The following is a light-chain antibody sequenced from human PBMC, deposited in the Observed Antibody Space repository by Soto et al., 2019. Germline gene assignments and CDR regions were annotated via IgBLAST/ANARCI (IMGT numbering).Light chain of an antibody. J-gene: IGLJ3*02. V-gene: IGLV1-44*01. CDR2: NNN. CDR1: RSNIGRNS. Sequence: QSALTQAPSASGAPGQRVTISCSGARSNIGRNSANWYQQLPGTAPKLLIYNNNQRPSGVSDRFSGSESGTSASLAISGLQSEDEADYYCAAWDDSLNAWVFGGGTKLTVL. CDR3: AAWDDSLNAWV.